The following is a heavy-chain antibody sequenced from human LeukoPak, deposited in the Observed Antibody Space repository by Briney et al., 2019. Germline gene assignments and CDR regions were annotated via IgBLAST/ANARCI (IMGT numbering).Heavy chain of an antibody. CDR2: ISGSGGST. Sequence: GGSLRLSCAVSGFTFSSYAMSWVRQAPGKGLEWVSAISGSGGSTYYADSVKGRFTISRDNSKNTLYLQMNSLRAEDTAVYYCAKRRGYCSGGSCFPTSYYFDYWGQGTLVTVSS. D-gene: IGHD2-15*01. CDR1: GFTFSSYA. V-gene: IGHV3-23*01. CDR3: AKRRGYCSGGSCFPTSYYFDY. J-gene: IGHJ4*02.